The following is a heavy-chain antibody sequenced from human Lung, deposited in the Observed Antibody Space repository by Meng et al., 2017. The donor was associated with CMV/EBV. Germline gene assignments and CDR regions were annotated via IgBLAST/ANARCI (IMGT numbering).Heavy chain of an antibody. D-gene: IGHD4-23*01. V-gene: IGHV6-1*01. CDR2: TYYRSKWYH. Sequence: QVQLQQVGPGLVKPSQTLSLTCAISGDIVSSNSAAWHRIRQSPSRGLEWLGRTYYRSKWYHEYAVSVKSRITISPDTPKNQFSLQLNSMTPEDTAVYYCARGINGGCGDWGQGTLVTVSS. CDR1: GDIVSSNSAA. CDR3: ARGINGGCGD. J-gene: IGHJ4*02.